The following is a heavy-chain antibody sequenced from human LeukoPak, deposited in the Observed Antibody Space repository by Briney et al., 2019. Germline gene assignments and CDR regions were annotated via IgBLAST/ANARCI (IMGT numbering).Heavy chain of an antibody. D-gene: IGHD2-8*01. CDR1: GYTFTSYG. Sequence: ALVKVSCKASGYTFTSYGISWVRQAPGQGLEWMGWISAYNGNTNYAQKLQGRVTMTTDTSTSTAYMELRSLRSDDTAVYYCARGKYCTNGVCYYFDYWGQGTLVTVSS. CDR3: ARGKYCTNGVCYYFDY. V-gene: IGHV1-18*01. CDR2: ISAYNGNT. J-gene: IGHJ4*02.